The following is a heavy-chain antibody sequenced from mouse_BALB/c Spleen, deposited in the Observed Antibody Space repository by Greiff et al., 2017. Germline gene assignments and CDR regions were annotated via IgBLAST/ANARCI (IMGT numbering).Heavy chain of an antibody. V-gene: IGHV4-1*02. Sequence: EVKLMESGGGLVQPGGSLKLSCAASGFDFSRYWMSWVRQAPGKGLEWIGEINPDSSTINYTPSLKDKFIISRDNAKNTLYLQMSKVRSEDTALYYCARQLTGYWYFDVWGAGTTVTVSS. CDR3: ARQLTGYWYFDV. CDR2: INPDSSTI. J-gene: IGHJ1*01. D-gene: IGHD4-1*01. CDR1: GFDFSRYW.